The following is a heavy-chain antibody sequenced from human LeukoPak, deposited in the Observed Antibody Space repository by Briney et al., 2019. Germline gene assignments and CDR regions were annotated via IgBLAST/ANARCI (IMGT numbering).Heavy chain of an antibody. D-gene: IGHD4-17*01. CDR1: GFTVRTNY. CDR2: IYDSGAT. CDR3: ASTEYYGAFDI. V-gene: IGHV3-53*01. Sequence: PGGSLRLSCEASGFTVRTNYMGWVRQAPGKGLEWVSVIYDSGATYYTDSVKGRFTISRDNSKNTLYLQMNSLRAEDTAVYYCASTEYYGAFDIWGQGTMVTVSS. J-gene: IGHJ3*02.